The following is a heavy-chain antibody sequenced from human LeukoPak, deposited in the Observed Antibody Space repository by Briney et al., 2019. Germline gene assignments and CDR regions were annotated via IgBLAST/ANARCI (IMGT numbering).Heavy chain of an antibody. D-gene: IGHD5-24*01. CDR2: ISSSGSTI. CDR3: AREEFGMATNY. Sequence: PGGSLRLSCAASGFTFSSYEMNWVRQAPGKGLEWVSYISSSGSTIYYADSVKGRFTISRDNAKNSLYLQMNRLRAEDTAVYYCAREEFGMATNYWGQGTLVTVSS. V-gene: IGHV3-48*03. J-gene: IGHJ4*02. CDR1: GFTFSSYE.